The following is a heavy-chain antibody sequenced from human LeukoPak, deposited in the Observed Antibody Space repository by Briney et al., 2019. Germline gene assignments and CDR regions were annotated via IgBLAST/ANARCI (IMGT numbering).Heavy chain of an antibody. V-gene: IGHV3-23*01. CDR3: AKGAKQWLVLGPTFDP. J-gene: IGHJ5*02. Sequence: GGSLRLSCAASGFTFRSYAMSWVRQAPGKGLEWVSAISGSGGSTYYADSVKGRFTISRDNSKNTLYLQMNSLRAEDTAVYYCAKGAKQWLVLGPTFDPWGQGTLVTVSS. CDR1: GFTFRSYA. D-gene: IGHD6-19*01. CDR2: ISGSGGST.